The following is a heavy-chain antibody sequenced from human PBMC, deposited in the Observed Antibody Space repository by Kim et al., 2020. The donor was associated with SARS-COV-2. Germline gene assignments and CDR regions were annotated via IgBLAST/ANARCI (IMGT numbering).Heavy chain of an antibody. Sequence: GGSLRLSCAASGFTFSSHAMIWVRQAPGRGLEWVSAISGSGDSTYYADSVKGRFTISRDNSKNTLYLQMNSLRSEDTAVYYCAKARSLVLRYFDWFYDYWGQGTLVTVSS. V-gene: IGHV3-23*01. CDR2: ISGSGDST. CDR1: GFTFSSHA. CDR3: AKARSLVLRYFDWFYDY. D-gene: IGHD3-9*01. J-gene: IGHJ4*02.